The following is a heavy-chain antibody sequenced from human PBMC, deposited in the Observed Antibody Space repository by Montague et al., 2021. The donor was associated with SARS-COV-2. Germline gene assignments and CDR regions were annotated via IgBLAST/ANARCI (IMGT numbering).Heavy chain of an antibody. V-gene: IGHV4-38-2*02. CDR3: ARVISAVAGANFCLDY. J-gene: IGHJ4*02. CDR2: SDHSGIT. CDR1: GGSISSGSY. D-gene: IGHD4/OR15-4a*01. Sequence: SETLSLTCTVSGGSISSGSYWGWTRQPPGKGLEWIGTSDHSGITYYSPSLKSRVTISLDTSKNQFSLNLDSVTASDTAMYYCARVISAVAGANFCLDYWGQGTLVTVSS.